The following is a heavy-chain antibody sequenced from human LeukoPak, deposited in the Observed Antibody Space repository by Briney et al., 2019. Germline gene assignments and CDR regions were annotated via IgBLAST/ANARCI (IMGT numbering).Heavy chain of an antibody. CDR2: ISAYNGNT. CDR3: ARDMGKYYYDSSGYYYSLLWFDP. V-gene: IGHV1-18*01. J-gene: IGHJ5*02. D-gene: IGHD3-22*01. CDR1: GYTFISYG. Sequence: ASVKVSCKASGYTFISYGISWVRQAPGQGLEWMGWISAYNGNTNYAQKLQGRVTMTTNTSTSTAYMELRSLRSDDTAVYYCARDMGKYYYDSSGYYYSLLWFDPWGQGTLVTVSS.